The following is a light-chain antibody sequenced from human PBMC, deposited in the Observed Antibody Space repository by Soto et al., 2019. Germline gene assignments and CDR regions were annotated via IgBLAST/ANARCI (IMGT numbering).Light chain of an antibody. Sequence: EIVMTHSPATLSLPPWEIATLSCRASQTIDNTLAWYQRKPGQAPRLLIYDASTRATGVPARFSGSGSGTDFTLTISCLQSEDFATYYCQQYYSFPWTFGQGTKVDIK. J-gene: IGKJ1*01. CDR1: QTIDNT. V-gene: IGKV3-15*01. CDR2: DAS. CDR3: QQYYSFPWT.